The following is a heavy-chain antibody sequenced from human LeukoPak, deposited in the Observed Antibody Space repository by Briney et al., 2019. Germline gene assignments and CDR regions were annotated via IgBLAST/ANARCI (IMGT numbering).Heavy chain of an antibody. D-gene: IGHD5-18*01. Sequence: GRSLRLSCAASGFTFSSYAMHWVRQAPGKGLEWVAVISYDGSNKYYADSVKGRFTISRDNSKNTLYLQMNSLRAEDTAVYYCARGGGRNTTMVWAFDYWGQGTLVTVSS. CDR3: ARGGGRNTTMVWAFDY. CDR1: GFTFSSYA. V-gene: IGHV3-30*04. CDR2: ISYDGSNK. J-gene: IGHJ4*02.